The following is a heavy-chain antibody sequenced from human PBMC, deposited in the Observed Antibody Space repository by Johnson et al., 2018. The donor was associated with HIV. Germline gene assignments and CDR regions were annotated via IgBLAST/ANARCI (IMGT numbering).Heavy chain of an antibody. CDR3: ARDKGIAARPDAFDI. CDR2: ISSSGTIV. J-gene: IGHJ3*02. Sequence: QVQLVESGGGLVKPGGSLRLSCAASGFTFSDYYMSWIRQAPGKGLEWVSYISSSGTIVYYADSVKGRFTISRDNSKNTLYLQMNSLRAEDTAVYYCARDKGIAARPDAFDIWGQGTMVTVSS. D-gene: IGHD6-6*01. V-gene: IGHV3-11*04. CDR1: GFTFSDYY.